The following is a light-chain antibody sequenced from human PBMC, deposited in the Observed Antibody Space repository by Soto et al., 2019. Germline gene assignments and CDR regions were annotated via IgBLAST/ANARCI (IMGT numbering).Light chain of an antibody. CDR1: SSDIGSYNR. CDR2: EVS. J-gene: IGLJ1*01. V-gene: IGLV2-18*02. CDR3: SSYAGSNNYV. Sequence: QSALTQPPSVSGSPGQSVTISCTGTSSDIGSYNRVSWYQQPPGTAPKLIIYEVSNRPSGVPDRFSGSKSGNTASLTISGLQAEDEADYYCSSYAGSNNYVFGTGTKLTVL.